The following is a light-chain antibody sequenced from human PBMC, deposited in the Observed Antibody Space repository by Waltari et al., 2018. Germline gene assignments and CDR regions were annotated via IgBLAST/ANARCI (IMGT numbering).Light chain of an antibody. V-gene: IGKV3-20*01. Sequence: EVFLTQSPGTLSLSPGERATLSCRASQSVGRYIVWYQQRPGQAPRLLIYAASSRAPGIPDRFSGSGFGTDFSLTISRLEPEDFAVYYCQNHERLPATFGQGTKVEIK. CDR2: AAS. CDR3: QNHERLPAT. CDR1: QSVGRY. J-gene: IGKJ1*01.